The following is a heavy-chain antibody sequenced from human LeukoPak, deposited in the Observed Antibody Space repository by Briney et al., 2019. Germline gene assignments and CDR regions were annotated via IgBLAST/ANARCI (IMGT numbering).Heavy chain of an antibody. CDR1: GGSFSGHY. CDR2: IYHSGST. V-gene: IGHV4-34*01. CDR3: ATRTYYYDNPALSHDY. D-gene: IGHD3-22*01. J-gene: IGHJ4*02. Sequence: LETLYVTCAVYGGSFSGHYWSWIRQPPGKGLEWIGEIYHSGSTNYNPHLKSRVTISLDMSKNQFSLKLRSVTAADTAVYYCATRTYYYDNPALSHDYWGQGTLVSVSS.